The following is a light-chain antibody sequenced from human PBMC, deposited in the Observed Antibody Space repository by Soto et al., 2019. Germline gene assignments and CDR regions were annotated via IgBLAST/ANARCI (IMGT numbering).Light chain of an antibody. CDR1: QSVYNY. CDR2: DAS. V-gene: IGKV3-11*01. J-gene: IGKJ4*01. CDR3: HQRSNWPLT. Sequence: EIVLTQSPATLSLSPGERATLSCRASQSVYNYLAWYQQKPGRAPRLLIYDASNRAKGIPARFSGSGSGTDFTLTISSLEPEDFAVYYCHQRSNWPLTFGGGTKVDI.